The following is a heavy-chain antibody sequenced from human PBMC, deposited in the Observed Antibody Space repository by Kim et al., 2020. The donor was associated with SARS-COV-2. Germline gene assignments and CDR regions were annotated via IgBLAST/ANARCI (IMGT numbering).Heavy chain of an antibody. V-gene: IGHV3-23*01. CDR3: SKVVATIFAGPRGRVDY. CDR2: ISGSGGST. CDR1: GFTFSSYA. Sequence: GGSLRLSCAASGFTFSSYAMSWVRQAPGKGLAWVSAISGSGGSTYSADSVEGRCTISRDNSKKTLYLQVNSMRTEDTAVYYCSKVVATIFAGPRGRVDYWGRGSLITVSA. J-gene: IGHJ4*02. D-gene: IGHD5-12*01.